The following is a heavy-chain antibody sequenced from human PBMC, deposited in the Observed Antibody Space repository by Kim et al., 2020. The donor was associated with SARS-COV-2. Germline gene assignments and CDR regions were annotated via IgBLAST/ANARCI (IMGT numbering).Heavy chain of an antibody. V-gene: IGHV3-15*01. CDR3: TTGPIVPSGNAFDI. D-gene: IGHD1-26*01. CDR1: GFTFSNAW. J-gene: IGHJ3*02. CDR2: IKSKTDGGTT. Sequence: GGSLRLSCAASGFTFSNAWMSWVRQAPGKGLEWVGRIKSKTDGGTTDYAAPVKGRFTISRDDSKNTLYLQMNSLKTEDTAVYYCTTGPIVPSGNAFDIWGQGTMVTVSS.